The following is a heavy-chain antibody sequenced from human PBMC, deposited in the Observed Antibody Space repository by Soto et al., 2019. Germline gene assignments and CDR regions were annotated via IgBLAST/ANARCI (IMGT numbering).Heavy chain of an antibody. CDR1: GFDFNTYG. J-gene: IGHJ5*02. CDR3: AKDSSVTAAGSGGWFDP. Sequence: QVQLVQSGGGVVQPGRSLRLSCAASGFDFNTYGLHWVRQAPGKGLEWVAGISFDGGNQYYADSVKGRFTISRDKSNNTLYLQMNSLGAEDTATYYCAKDSSVTAAGSGGWFDPWDQETLVIVSS. D-gene: IGHD6-13*01. CDR2: ISFDGGNQ. V-gene: IGHV3-30*18.